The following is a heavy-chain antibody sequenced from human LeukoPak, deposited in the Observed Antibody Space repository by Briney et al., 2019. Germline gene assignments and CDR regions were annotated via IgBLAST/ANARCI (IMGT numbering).Heavy chain of an antibody. V-gene: IGHV3-30*02. CDR2: IWYDGGNK. D-gene: IGHD3-3*01. Sequence: PPGGSLRLSCAASGFTFSSYGMHWVRQAPGKGLEWVAVIWYDGGNKYYADSVKGRFTISRDNSKNTLYLQMNSLRAEDTAVYYCARGTFGVVVSPAYYFYGMDVWGQGTTVTVSS. J-gene: IGHJ6*02. CDR3: ARGTFGVVVSPAYYFYGMDV. CDR1: GFTFSSYG.